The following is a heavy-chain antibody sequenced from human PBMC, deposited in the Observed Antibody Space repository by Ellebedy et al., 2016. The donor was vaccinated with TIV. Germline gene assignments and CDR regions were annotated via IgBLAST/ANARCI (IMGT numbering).Heavy chain of an antibody. V-gene: IGHV4-59*01. D-gene: IGHD1-1*01. J-gene: IGHJ6*02. CDR3: ATPNDLYGMDV. CDR1: GDSISSYY. Sequence: PSETLSLTCTVSGDSISSYYWSWIRQPPGKGLEWNGNIYYSGSTNYNPSLKSRVTISVDTSKNQFSLKLSSVTPADTAVYYCATPNDLYGMDVWGQGTTVTVSS. CDR2: IYYSGST.